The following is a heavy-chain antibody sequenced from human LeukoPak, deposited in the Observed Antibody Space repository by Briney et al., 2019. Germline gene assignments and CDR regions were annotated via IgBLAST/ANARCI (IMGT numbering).Heavy chain of an antibody. D-gene: IGHD6-19*01. CDR2: IHYSGNT. CDR1: GGSIISSSYY. Sequence: PSETLSLTCTVSGGSIISSSYYWGWIRQPPGKGLEWIGSIHYSGNTYYNPSLKSRVTIFVDTSKNQFSLRLSSVTAADTAVYYCARQGPYSSGWYPQFDYWGQGTLVTVSS. J-gene: IGHJ4*02. V-gene: IGHV4-39*01. CDR3: ARQGPYSSGWYPQFDY.